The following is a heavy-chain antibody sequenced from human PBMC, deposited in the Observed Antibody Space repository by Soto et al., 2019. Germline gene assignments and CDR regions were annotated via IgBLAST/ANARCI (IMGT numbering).Heavy chain of an antibody. CDR3: ARVPAAAGVDY. CDR2: IYYSGST. J-gene: IGHJ4*02. D-gene: IGHD6-13*01. CDR1: GCSISSYY. V-gene: IGHV4-59*01. Sequence: PXETLSLTCTVAGCSISSYYWSWIRQPPGKGLEWIGYIYYSGSTNYNPSLKSRVTISVDTSKNQFSLKLSSVTAADTAVYYCARVPAAAGVDYWGQGTLVTVSS.